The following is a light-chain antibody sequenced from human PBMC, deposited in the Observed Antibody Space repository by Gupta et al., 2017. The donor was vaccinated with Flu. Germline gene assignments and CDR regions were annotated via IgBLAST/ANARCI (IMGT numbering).Light chain of an antibody. J-gene: IGKJ1*01. Sequence: PSSLSASVGDRVTITCRASQSVSSSLNWYQQKPGKGPKLLIYAASNLQRGVPSRFSGSGSGTDFILTLTSLQPEDFATYYCQQSYIRPWTFAQGTKVEIK. CDR1: QSVSSS. CDR2: AAS. CDR3: QQSYIRPWT. V-gene: IGKV1-39*01.